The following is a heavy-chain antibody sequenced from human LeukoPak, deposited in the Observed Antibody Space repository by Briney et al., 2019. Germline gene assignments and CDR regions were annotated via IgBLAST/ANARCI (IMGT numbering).Heavy chain of an antibody. Sequence: GGSLRLSCAASGFTFSSYAMSWVRQAPGKGLEWVSSISSSSSYIYYADSVKSRFTISRDNAKNSLYLQMNSLRAEDTAVYYCARGIELAGNFDYWGQGTLVTVSS. CDR1: GFTFSSYA. D-gene: IGHD6-19*01. CDR2: ISSSSSYI. CDR3: ARGIELAGNFDY. J-gene: IGHJ4*02. V-gene: IGHV3-21*01.